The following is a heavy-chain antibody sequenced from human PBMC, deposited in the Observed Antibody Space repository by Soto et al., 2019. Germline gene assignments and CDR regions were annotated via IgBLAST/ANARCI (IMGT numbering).Heavy chain of an antibody. CDR2: IYYSGST. V-gene: IGHV4-59*01. CDR3: ARRVCSGGSCQFDY. Sequence: QVQLQESGPGLVKPSETLSLTCTVSGGSISSYYWSWIRQPPGKGLEWIGYIYYSGSTNYNPSLKSRVTISVDTSKNQFSLKLSSVTAADTAVYYCARRVCSGGSCQFDYWGQGNLVTVSS. J-gene: IGHJ4*02. CDR1: GGSISSYY. D-gene: IGHD2-15*01.